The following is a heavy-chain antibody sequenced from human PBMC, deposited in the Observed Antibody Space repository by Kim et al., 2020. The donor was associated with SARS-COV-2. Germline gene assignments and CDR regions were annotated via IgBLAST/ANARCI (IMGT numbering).Heavy chain of an antibody. V-gene: IGHV4-39*01. J-gene: IGHJ4*02. Sequence: TYYHPSLKSRVTISVDTSKNQFSLKLSSVTAADTAVYYCARTKDSGWYIYWGQGTLVTVSS. CDR2: T. D-gene: IGHD6-19*01. CDR3: ARTKDSGWYIY.